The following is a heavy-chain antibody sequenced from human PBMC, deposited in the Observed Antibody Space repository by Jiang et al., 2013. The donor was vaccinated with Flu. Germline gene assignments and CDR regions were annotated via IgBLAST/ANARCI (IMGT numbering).Heavy chain of an antibody. J-gene: IGHJ6*02. Sequence: GAEVKKPGASVKVSCKASGYTFTSYDINWVRQATGQGLEWMGWMNPNSGNTGYAQKFQGRVTMTRNTSISTAYMELSSLRSEDTAVYYCARRPAAGAQRTNYYYYYGMDVWGQGTTVTVSS. CDR2: MNPNSGNT. V-gene: IGHV1-8*01. D-gene: IGHD6-13*01. CDR1: GYTFTSYD. CDR3: ARRPAAGAQRTNYYYYYGMDV.